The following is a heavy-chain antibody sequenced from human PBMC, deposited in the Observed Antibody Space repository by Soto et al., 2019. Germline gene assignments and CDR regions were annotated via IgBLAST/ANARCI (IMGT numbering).Heavy chain of an antibody. CDR3: ARATLAGPKGYYYGMDV. CDR2: ITPSGGST. V-gene: IGHV1-46*01. D-gene: IGHD3-3*02. Sequence: SVKVSFKACGYTLTSSYRRWVRQEPGQGLEWMGIITPSGGSTSCAQKFQGRVTMTRDTSTSTVYMELSSLRSEDTAVYYCARATLAGPKGYYYGMDVWGQGTTVTVSS. CDR1: GYTLTSSY. J-gene: IGHJ6*02.